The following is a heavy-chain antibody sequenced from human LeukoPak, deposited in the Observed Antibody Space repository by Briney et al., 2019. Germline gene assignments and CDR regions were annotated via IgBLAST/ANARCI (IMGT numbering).Heavy chain of an antibody. V-gene: IGHV3-9*01. D-gene: IGHD6-13*01. J-gene: IGHJ4*02. Sequence: GGSLRLSCAASGFTFDDYAMHWVRQAPGKGLEWVSGISWNSGSIGYADSVKGRFTISRDNAKNSLYLQMNSLRAEDTALYYCAKDSTSRSSWFDYWGQGTLVTVSS. CDR2: ISWNSGSI. CDR3: AKDSTSRSSWFDY. CDR1: GFTFDDYA.